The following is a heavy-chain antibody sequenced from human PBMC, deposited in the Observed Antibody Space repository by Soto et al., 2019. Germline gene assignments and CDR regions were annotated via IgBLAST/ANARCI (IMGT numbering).Heavy chain of an antibody. J-gene: IGHJ6*02. D-gene: IGHD6-19*01. CDR2: INPSGGST. Sequence: GASVKVSCKASGYTFTSYYMHWVRQAPGQGLEWMGIINPSGGSTSYAQKFQGRVTMTRDTSTSTVYMELSSLRSEDTAVYYCARFPGIAVADDYYYYGMDVWGQGTTVTVS. CDR1: GYTFTSYY. CDR3: ARFPGIAVADDYYYYGMDV. V-gene: IGHV1-46*01.